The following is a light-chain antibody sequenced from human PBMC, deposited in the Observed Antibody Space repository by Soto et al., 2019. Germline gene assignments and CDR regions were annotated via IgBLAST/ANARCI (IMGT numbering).Light chain of an antibody. CDR1: QSISSW. J-gene: IGKJ1*01. V-gene: IGKV1-5*03. CDR3: QQYNSYWT. Sequence: DIQMTQSPSTLSASVGDRVTITCRASQSISSWLAWYQQKPGKATKLLIYKASSLESGVPSRFSGSGSGTEFTLTISSLQPDDFATYYCQQYNSYWTFGQGTKVEIE. CDR2: KAS.